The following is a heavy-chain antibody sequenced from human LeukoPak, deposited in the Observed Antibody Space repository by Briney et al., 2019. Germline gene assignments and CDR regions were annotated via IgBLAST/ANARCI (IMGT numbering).Heavy chain of an antibody. V-gene: IGHV3-23*01. D-gene: IGHD3-10*01. J-gene: IGHJ4*02. Sequence: GGSLRLSCAASGFTFSSYAMSWVRQAPGNGLEWVSAISGSGGSTYYADSVKGRFTISRDNSKNTLYLQMNSLRAEDTAVYYCAKGTTYYYGSGSSHFDYWGQGTLVTVSS. CDR1: GFTFSSYA. CDR3: AKGTTYYYGSGSSHFDY. CDR2: ISGSGGST.